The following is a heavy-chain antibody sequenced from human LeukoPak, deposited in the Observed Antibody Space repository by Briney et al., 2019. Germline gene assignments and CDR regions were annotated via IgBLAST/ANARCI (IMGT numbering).Heavy chain of an antibody. CDR2: ISGGGGST. D-gene: IGHD5-24*01. CDR1: GFTFSRYA. V-gene: IGHV3-23*01. CDR3: ASGGYNWPFDY. J-gene: IGHJ4*02. Sequence: GGSLRPSCAASGFTFSRYAMNWVRQATGKGLEWVSAISGGGGSTYYADSVKGRFTISRDNAKNSLYLQMNSLRDEDTAIYYCASGGYNWPFDYWGQGTLVTVSS.